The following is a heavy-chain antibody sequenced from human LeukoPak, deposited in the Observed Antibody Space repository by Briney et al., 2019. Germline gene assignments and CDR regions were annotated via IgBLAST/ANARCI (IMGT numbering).Heavy chain of an antibody. CDR3: ARDGYNLDYYYYMDV. CDR2: IIPIFGTA. Sequence: SVKVSCKASGGTFSSYAISWVRQAPGQGLEWMGGIIPIFGTANYAQKFQGRVTITADESTSTAYMELSSLRSEDTAVYYCARDGYNLDYYYYMDVWGKGTTVNVSS. D-gene: IGHD5-24*01. CDR1: GGTFSSYA. J-gene: IGHJ6*03. V-gene: IGHV1-69*13.